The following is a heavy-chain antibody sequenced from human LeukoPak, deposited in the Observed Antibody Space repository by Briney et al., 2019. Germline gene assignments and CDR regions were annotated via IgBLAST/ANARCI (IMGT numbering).Heavy chain of an antibody. CDR3: ARGWELQN. V-gene: IGHV1-18*01. Sequence: GASVTVSCKASGYTFTNYDISWVRQAPGQGLEWMGWISTHNANTDYAQKLQGRVTMTTDTSTSTAYMELRSLRSDDTAVYYCARGWELQNWGQGTLVTVSS. D-gene: IGHD4-23*01. J-gene: IGHJ4*02. CDR1: GYTFTNYD. CDR2: ISTHNANT.